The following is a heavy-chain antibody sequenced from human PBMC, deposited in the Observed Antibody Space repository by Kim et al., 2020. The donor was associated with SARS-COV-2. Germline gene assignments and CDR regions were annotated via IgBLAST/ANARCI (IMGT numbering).Heavy chain of an antibody. CDR1: GFTFSSYW. Sequence: GGSLRLSCAASGFTFSSYWMHWVRQAPGKGLVWVSRINSDGSSTSYADSVKGRFTISRDNAKNTLYLQMNSLRAEDTAVYYCARASSSGYYYVHSNWFDPWGQGTLVTVSS. V-gene: IGHV3-74*01. CDR2: INSDGSST. J-gene: IGHJ5*02. D-gene: IGHD3-22*01. CDR3: ARASSSGYYYVHSNWFDP.